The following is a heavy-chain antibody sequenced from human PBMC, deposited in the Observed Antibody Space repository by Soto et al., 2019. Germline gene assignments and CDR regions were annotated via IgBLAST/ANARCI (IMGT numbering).Heavy chain of an antibody. CDR1: GGTFSSYA. CDR2: IIPIFGTA. D-gene: IGHD3-10*01. J-gene: IGHJ6*02. V-gene: IGHV1-69*13. Sequence: SVKVSCKASGGTFSSYAISWVRQAPGQGLEWMGGIIPIFGTANYAQKFQGRVTITADESTSTVYMELSSLNSEDTAVYYCARVNYYGSGSYQDFFYFYALDVWGQGTTVTVSS. CDR3: ARVNYYGSGSYQDFFYFYALDV.